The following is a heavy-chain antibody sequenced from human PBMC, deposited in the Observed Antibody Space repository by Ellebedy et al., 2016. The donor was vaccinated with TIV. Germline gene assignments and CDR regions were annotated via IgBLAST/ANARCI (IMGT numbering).Heavy chain of an antibody. CDR2: IYYSGST. CDR3: ARDLSFRGKQGHFDY. D-gene: IGHD2/OR15-2a*01. V-gene: IGHV4-59*01. J-gene: IGHJ4*02. CDR1: GGSINSYY. Sequence: SETLSLTCTVSGGSINSYYWSWIRQPPGKGLEWIGYIYYSGSTNYNPSLKSRVSISVDTSKNQFSLRLSSVTAADTAVYYCARDLSFRGKQGHFDYWGQGTLVTVSS.